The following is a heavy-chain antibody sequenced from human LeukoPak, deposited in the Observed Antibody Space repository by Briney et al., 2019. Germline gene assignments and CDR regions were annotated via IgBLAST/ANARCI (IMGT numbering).Heavy chain of an antibody. D-gene: IGHD3-3*01. J-gene: IGHJ4*02. CDR3: ARGFWNRGTWGPYYSDY. CDR1: GYIFTNHA. Sequence: ASVKVSCKASGYIFTNHAMQWVRQAPGQRLEWMGWINAGNGDTKYSQNFQGRFTITRDTSAGTVYMDLSSLRYEDTAVYYCARGFWNRGTWGPYYSDYWGQGTLVTVSS. V-gene: IGHV1-3*01. CDR2: INAGNGDT.